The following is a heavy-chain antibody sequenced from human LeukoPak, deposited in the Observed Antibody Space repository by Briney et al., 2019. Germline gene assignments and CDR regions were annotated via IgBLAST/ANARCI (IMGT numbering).Heavy chain of an antibody. V-gene: IGHV3-15*01. CDR2: IKSKTDGGTT. CDR3: TTEEMATTNA. J-gene: IGHJ5*02. Sequence: GGSLRLSCAASGFTFSSYAMSWVRQAPGKGLEWVGRIKSKTDGGTTDYAAPVKGRFTISRDDSKNTLYLQMNSLKTEDTAVYYCTTEEMATTNAWGQGTLVTVSS. CDR1: GFTFSSYA. D-gene: IGHD5-24*01.